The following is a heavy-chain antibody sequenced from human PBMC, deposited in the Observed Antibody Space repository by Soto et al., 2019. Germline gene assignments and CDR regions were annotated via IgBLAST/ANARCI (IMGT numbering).Heavy chain of an antibody. CDR2: IAHDGHT. V-gene: IGHV4-4*02. CDR3: ACRRGYDH. Sequence: PSETLSLTCDVYGGSITTSVLWTWGRQFPGGGVEWVGEIAHDGHTNYNPSLSRRVTMSXXXSXXXXSLXVAXXNAXDTAVYLCACRRGYDHWGQGTLVTVSS. CDR1: GGSITTSVL. J-gene: IGHJ5*02.